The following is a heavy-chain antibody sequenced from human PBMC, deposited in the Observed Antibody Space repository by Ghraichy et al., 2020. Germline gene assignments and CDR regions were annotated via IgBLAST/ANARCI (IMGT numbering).Heavy chain of an antibody. CDR2: IYLDDDR. V-gene: IGHV2-5*02. J-gene: IGHJ3*01. CDR3: AHRGGEGDAFDL. Sequence: SGPTLVKPTETLTLTCSISGLSLTTSGAGVSWIRQPPGKALEWLALIYLDDDRRYNPSLKSRLTITRDISKNQVVLRMTNIDPVDTAPYYCAHRGGEGDAFDLLRRGTLVTVSS. D-gene: IGHD3-16*01. CDR1: GLSLTTSGAG.